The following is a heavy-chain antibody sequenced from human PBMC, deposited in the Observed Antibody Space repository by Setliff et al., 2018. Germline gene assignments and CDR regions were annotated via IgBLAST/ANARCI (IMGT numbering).Heavy chain of an antibody. CDR3: ARGSSGYYYVGYYFDY. Sequence: PGESLKISCAASGFTFSSYSMNWVRQAPGKGLEWVSYISSSSSTIYYADSVKGRFTISRDNAKSSLYLQMNSLRAEDTAVYYCARGSSGYYYVGYYFDYWGQGTLVTVSS. CDR1: GFTFSSYS. J-gene: IGHJ4*02. V-gene: IGHV3-48*01. CDR2: ISSSSSTI. D-gene: IGHD3-22*01.